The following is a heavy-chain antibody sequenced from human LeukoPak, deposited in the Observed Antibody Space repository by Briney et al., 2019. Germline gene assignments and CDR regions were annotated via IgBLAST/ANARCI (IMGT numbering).Heavy chain of an antibody. CDR3: ARDGLHTDHFDY. CDR2: VSDSSDV. D-gene: IGHD2-21*01. Sequence: GGSLRLSCAASGFTFSTYTMNWVRQAPGKGLEWVSTVSDSSDVHYSDSVKGRFTISRDNARNSLYLQMNSLRDEDTAVYYCARDGLHTDHFDYWGQGTLVTVPS. J-gene: IGHJ4*02. V-gene: IGHV3-48*02. CDR1: GFTFSTYT.